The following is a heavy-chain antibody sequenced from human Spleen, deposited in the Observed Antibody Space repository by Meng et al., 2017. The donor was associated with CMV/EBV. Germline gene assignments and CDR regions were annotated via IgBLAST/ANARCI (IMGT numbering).Heavy chain of an antibody. V-gene: IGHV1-18*01. Sequence: ASVKVSCKTSTYSFTRYGFSWVRQAPGQGLEWMGWISAYTGNTNYAQKFLGRVSVTTDISTTTVYMELTRLRFDDTAMYYCARKALGGYFDYWGQGTLVTVSS. CDR2: ISAYTGNT. J-gene: IGHJ4*02. D-gene: IGHD3-16*01. CDR1: TYSFTRYG. CDR3: ARKALGGYFDY.